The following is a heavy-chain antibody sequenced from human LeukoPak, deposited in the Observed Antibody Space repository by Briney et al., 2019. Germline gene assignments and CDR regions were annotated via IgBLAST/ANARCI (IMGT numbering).Heavy chain of an antibody. CDR2: INSDGSST. CDR1: GFTFSSYS. Sequence: PGGSLRLSCAASGFTFSSYSMNWVRQAPGKGLEWVSRINSDGSSTSYADSVKGRFTVSRDNAKNTLYLQMNSLRAEDTAVYYCARDQRGSSWYGYYYYYMDVWGKGTTVTISS. D-gene: IGHD6-13*01. CDR3: ARDQRGSSWYGYYYYYMDV. J-gene: IGHJ6*03. V-gene: IGHV3-74*01.